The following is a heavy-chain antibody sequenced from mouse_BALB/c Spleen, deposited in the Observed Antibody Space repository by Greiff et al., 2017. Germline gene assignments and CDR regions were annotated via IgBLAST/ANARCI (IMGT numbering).Heavy chain of an antibody. Sequence: DVHLVESGGGLVKPGGSLKLSCAASGFTFSDYYMYWVRQTPEKRLEWVATISDGGSYTYYPDSVKGRFTISRDNAKNNLYLQMSSLKSEDTAMYYCARLRDYYAMDYWGQGTSVTVSS. J-gene: IGHJ4*01. D-gene: IGHD1-1*01. CDR2: ISDGGSYT. CDR3: ARLRDYYAMDY. CDR1: GFTFSDYY. V-gene: IGHV5-4*02.